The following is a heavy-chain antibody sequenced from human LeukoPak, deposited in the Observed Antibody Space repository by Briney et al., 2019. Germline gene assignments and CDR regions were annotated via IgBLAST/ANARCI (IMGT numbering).Heavy chain of an antibody. J-gene: IGHJ4*02. CDR3: ARDQVAVGFGY. V-gene: IGHV3-30-3*01. CDR1: GFTFSSYA. D-gene: IGHD6-19*01. Sequence: GGSLRLSCAASGFTFSSYAMHWVRQAPGKGLEWVAVISYDGSNKYYADSVKGRFTVSRDNSKNTLYLQMNSLRAEDTAVYYCARDQVAVGFGYWGQGTLVTVSS. CDR2: ISYDGSNK.